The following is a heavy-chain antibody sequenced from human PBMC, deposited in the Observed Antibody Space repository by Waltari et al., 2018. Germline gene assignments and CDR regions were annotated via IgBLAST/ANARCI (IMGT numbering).Heavy chain of an antibody. CDR2: FDPEDGET. CDR3: ATTLRDVSWFDP. Sequence: QVQLVQSGAEVKKPGASVKVSCKVSGYTLTELSMHWVRQAPGKGLEWMGGFDPEDGETSYAQKFQGRLTMTEDTSTDTAYMELSSLRSEDTAVYYCATTLRDVSWFDPWGQGTLVTVSS. CDR1: GYTLTELS. D-gene: IGHD4-17*01. V-gene: IGHV1-24*01. J-gene: IGHJ5*02.